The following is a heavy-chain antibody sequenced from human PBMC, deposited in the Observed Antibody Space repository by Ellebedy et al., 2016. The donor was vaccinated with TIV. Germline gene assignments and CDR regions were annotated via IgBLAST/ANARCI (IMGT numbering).Heavy chain of an antibody. CDR1: GFIFGSYG. V-gene: IGHV3-30-3*01. CDR3: Y. J-gene: IGHJ4*02. Sequence: GGSLRLXCAASGFIFGSYGMHWVRQAPGKGLEWVTVISYEGSNEYYADSVKGRFTISRDNSKNTLYLQMNSLRAEDTTVYYCYWGQGTLVTVSS. CDR2: ISYEGSNE.